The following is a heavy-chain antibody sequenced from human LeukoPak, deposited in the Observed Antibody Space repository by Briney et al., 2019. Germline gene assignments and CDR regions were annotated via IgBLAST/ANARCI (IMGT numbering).Heavy chain of an antibody. CDR1: GVTFSGYG. Sequence: GGSLRLSCAASGVTFSGYGMSWGRQAPGEGLEGGSAISGSGVSTYYADSVKGRFTIPRDNSRTTLYLQMNSLRAEDTAVYSCAKDLHHGDYAGGYAFDIWGQGTMVTVSS. J-gene: IGHJ3*02. D-gene: IGHD4-17*01. V-gene: IGHV3-23*01. CDR2: ISGSGVST. CDR3: AKDLHHGDYAGGYAFDI.